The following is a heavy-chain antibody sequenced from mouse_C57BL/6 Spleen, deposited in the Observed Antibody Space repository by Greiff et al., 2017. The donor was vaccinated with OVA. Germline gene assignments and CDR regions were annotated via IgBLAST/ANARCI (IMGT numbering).Heavy chain of an antibody. D-gene: IGHD2-1*01. CDR2: INPSDSYT. J-gene: IGHJ2*01. Sequence: VQLQQPGAELVMPGASVKLSCKASGYTFTNQWMHWVKQRPGQGLEWIGEINPSDSYTNYNQKFKGKSTLTVDKSSSTAYMQLSSLDSEDSAVYCCEGNGHWGQGTTVTVSS. CDR1: GYTFTNQW. CDR3: EGNGH. V-gene: IGHV1-69*01.